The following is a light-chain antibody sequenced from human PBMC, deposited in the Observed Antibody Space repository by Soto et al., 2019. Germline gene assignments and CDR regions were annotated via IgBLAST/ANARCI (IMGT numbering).Light chain of an antibody. CDR1: QSFSSGF. V-gene: IGKV3-20*01. J-gene: IGKJ1*01. Sequence: EIVLTQSPGTLSLSPGERATLSCRASQSFSSGFLAWYQQKPGQAPRLLIYGASTRATDIPDRFSGSGSGTDFTLPISRLEPDDFAVYFCHQYGSSPETFGQGTKVEIK. CDR3: HQYGSSPET. CDR2: GAS.